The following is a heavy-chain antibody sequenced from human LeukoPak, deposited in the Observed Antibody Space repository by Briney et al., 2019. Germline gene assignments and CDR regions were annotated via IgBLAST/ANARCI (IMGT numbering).Heavy chain of an antibody. V-gene: IGHV1-69*13. J-gene: IGHJ6*02. CDR2: IIPIFGTA. D-gene: IGHD4-17*01. CDR1: GGTFSSYA. Sequence: SVKVSCKASGGTFSSYAISWVRQAPGQGLEWMGGIIPIFGTANYAQKFQGRVTITADESTSTAYMELSSLRSEDMAVYYCARKRAYYGESYYYGMDVWGQGTTVTVSS. CDR3: ARKRAYYGESYYYGMDV.